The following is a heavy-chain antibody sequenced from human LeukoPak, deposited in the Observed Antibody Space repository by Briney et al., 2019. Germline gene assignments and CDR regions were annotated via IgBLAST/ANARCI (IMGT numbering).Heavy chain of an antibody. D-gene: IGHD3-3*01. J-gene: IGHJ6*03. V-gene: IGHV4-34*01. CDR3: ARRRGWSGYYNYYMDV. CDR1: GGSFSGYY. Sequence: PLETLSLTCAVYGGSFSGYYWSWIRQPPGKGLEWIGEINHSGSTNYNPSLKSRVTISVDTSKNQFSLKLSSVTAADTAVYYCARRRGWSGYYNYYMDVWGKGTTVTVSS. CDR2: INHSGST.